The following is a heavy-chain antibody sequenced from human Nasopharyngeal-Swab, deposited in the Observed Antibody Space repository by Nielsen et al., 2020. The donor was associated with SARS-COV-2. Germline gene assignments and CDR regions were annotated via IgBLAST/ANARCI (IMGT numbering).Heavy chain of an antibody. CDR1: GFIFSSYA. CDR3: ASSPAAAGTVYYYYGMDV. V-gene: IGHV3-30*04. Sequence: GESLKISCAASGFIFSSYAMHWVRQAPGKGLEWVAVISYDGSNKYYADSVKGRFTISRDNSKNTLYLQMNSLRAEDTAVYYCASSPAAAGTVYYYYGMDVWGQGTTVTVSS. D-gene: IGHD6-13*01. CDR2: ISYDGSNK. J-gene: IGHJ6*02.